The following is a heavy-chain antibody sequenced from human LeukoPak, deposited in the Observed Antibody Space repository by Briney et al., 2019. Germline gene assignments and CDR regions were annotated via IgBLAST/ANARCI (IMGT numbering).Heavy chain of an antibody. CDR1: GGSVSSYY. V-gene: IGHV4-59*02. CDR3: AGMSRRDGSEWFDP. CDR2: INYSGST. Sequence: SETLSLTCTVSGGSVSSYYWNWIRQPPGKGLEWIGYINYSGSTNYNPSLKSRVTISVDTSKNQFSLKLSAVTAADTAIYYCAGMSRRDGSEWFDPWGQGTLVTVSS. J-gene: IGHJ5*02. D-gene: IGHD5-24*01.